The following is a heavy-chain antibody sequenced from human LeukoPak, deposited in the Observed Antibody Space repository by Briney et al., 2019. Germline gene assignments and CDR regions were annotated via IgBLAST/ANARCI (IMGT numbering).Heavy chain of an antibody. CDR3: ARDGFSDAFDI. V-gene: IGHV4-30-4*08. CDR2: IYYSGST. J-gene: IGHJ3*02. CDR1: GGSISSGDYY. Sequence: SQTLSLTCTVSGGSISSGDYYWSWIRQPPGKGLEWIGYIYYSGSTYYNPSLKSRVTISVDTSKNQFSLKLSSVTAAVTAVYYCARDGFSDAFDIWGQGTMVTVSS.